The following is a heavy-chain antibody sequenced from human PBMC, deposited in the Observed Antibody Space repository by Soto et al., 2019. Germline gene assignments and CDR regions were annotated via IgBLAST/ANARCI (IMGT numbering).Heavy chain of an antibody. D-gene: IGHD3-9*01. Sequence: ASVKVSCKASGGTFSSYAISWVRQAPGQGLEWMGGIIPIFGTANYAQKFQGRLTITADKSTSTAYMELSSLRSEDTAVYYCARDGGTIRYFDSYGMDVWGQGTTVTVYS. J-gene: IGHJ6*02. CDR3: ARDGGTIRYFDSYGMDV. V-gene: IGHV1-69*06. CDR2: IIPIFGTA. CDR1: GGTFSSYA.